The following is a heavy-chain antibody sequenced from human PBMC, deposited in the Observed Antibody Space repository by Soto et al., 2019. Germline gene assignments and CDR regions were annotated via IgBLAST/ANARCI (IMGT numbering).Heavy chain of an antibody. Sequence: QIQLVQSAAEVKKPGASVKVSCKTSGYTFVSYGISWVRQAPGQGLEWMGWISPYNGNTNFAQRFRGRVTLTTDTSTDNVYMDLGSLKSDDTAVYYCARDQNFFDSRGYYDHWGQGTLITVSS. CDR1: GYTFVSYG. V-gene: IGHV1-18*04. D-gene: IGHD3-22*01. CDR2: ISPYNGNT. J-gene: IGHJ5*02. CDR3: ARDQNFFDSRGYYDH.